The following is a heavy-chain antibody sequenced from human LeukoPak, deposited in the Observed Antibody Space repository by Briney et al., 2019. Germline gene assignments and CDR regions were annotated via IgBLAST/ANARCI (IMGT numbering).Heavy chain of an antibody. CDR3: ARLRNRLFTANGYFDY. CDR2: IYTSGST. V-gene: IGHV4-4*09. J-gene: IGHJ4*02. D-gene: IGHD5-12*01. Sequence: SETLSLTCTVSGGSISSYYWSWIRQPPGKGLEWIGYIYTSGSTNYNPSLKSRVTISVDTSKNQFSLKLSSVTAADTAVYYCARLRNRLFTANGYFDYWGQGTLVTVSS. CDR1: GGSISSYY.